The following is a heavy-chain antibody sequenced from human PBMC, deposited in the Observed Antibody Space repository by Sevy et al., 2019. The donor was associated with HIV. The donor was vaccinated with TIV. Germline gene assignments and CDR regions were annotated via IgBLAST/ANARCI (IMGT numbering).Heavy chain of an antibody. CDR3: AKVFTSGYYVGFDD. J-gene: IGHJ4*02. CDR1: GFTFNDYW. D-gene: IGHD3-3*01. Sequence: GGSLRLSCIASGFTFNDYWMHWVRQVPGKGLEWVSRINRDGSSSSYADAGKGRFTISRDNAKNMLFLEMNGLRVEDTAMYFCAKVFTSGYYVGFDDWGQGTLVTVSS. V-gene: IGHV3-74*01. CDR2: INRDGSSS.